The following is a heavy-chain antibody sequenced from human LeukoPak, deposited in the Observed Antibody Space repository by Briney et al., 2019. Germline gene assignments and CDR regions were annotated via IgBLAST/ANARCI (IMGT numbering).Heavy chain of an antibody. Sequence: GGSLSLSCAASGFTFSDYWMSWVRQAPGKGLEWVANIKQDGSEKYYVDSVKGRFTISRDNAKNSLYLQMNSLRAEDTAVYYCARDRSSGYESPFDYWGQGTLVTVSS. J-gene: IGHJ4*02. CDR2: IKQDGSEK. D-gene: IGHD5-12*01. CDR3: ARDRSSGYESPFDY. V-gene: IGHV3-7*01. CDR1: GFTFSDYW.